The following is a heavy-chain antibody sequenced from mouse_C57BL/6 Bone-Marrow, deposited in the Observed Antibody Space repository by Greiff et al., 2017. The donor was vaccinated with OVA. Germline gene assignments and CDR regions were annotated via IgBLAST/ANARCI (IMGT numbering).Heavy chain of an antibody. CDR3: ARHYGSSYGYFDV. CDR2: IWSDGST. CDR1: GFSLTSYG. V-gene: IGHV2-6-1*01. J-gene: IGHJ1*03. D-gene: IGHD1-1*01. Sequence: VQLVESGPGLVAPSQSLSITCPVSGFSLTSYGVHWVRQPPGKGLAWLVVIWSDGSTTYNSALKSRLSISKDNSKSQVFLKMNSLQTDDTAMYYCARHYGSSYGYFDVWGTGTTVTVSS.